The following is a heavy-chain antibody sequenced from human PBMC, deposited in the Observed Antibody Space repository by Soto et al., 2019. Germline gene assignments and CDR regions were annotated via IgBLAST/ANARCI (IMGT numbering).Heavy chain of an antibody. V-gene: IGHV1-69*02. Sequence: QVQLVQSGAEVKKPGSSVKVSCKASGGTFSSYTISWVRQAPGQGLEWMGRIIPILGIANYAQKFQGRVTITADKSTSTAYMELSSLRSEDTAVYYCAITYYYDSSGPQVPYFDLWGRGTLVTVSS. CDR1: GGTFSSYT. D-gene: IGHD3-22*01. CDR3: AITYYYDSSGPQVPYFDL. J-gene: IGHJ2*01. CDR2: IIPILGIA.